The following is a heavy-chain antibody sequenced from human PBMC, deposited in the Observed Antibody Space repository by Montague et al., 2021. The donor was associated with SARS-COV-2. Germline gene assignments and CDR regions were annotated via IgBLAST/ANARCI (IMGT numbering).Heavy chain of an antibody. CDR1: DDSINNKTYF. D-gene: IGHD4-23*01. Sequence: SETLSLTCTVSDDSINNKTYFWDWIRQPPGKGLEWIGSIHYRGSTHYNPSLKSRLTISVDTSRNQFSLKLSSVTTADTAVYFCARTTVATPYYYYAMDVWGQGTTVTVSS. CDR3: ARTTVATPYYYYAMDV. J-gene: IGHJ6*02. V-gene: IGHV4-39*01. CDR2: IHYRGST.